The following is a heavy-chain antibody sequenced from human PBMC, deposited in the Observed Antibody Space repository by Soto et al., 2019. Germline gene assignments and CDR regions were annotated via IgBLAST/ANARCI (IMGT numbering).Heavy chain of an antibody. J-gene: IGHJ6*02. CDR1: GFTFSSYG. CDR3: AKEVWSGPMDV. CDR2: ISYDGSNK. Sequence: QVQLVESGGGVVQPGRSLRPSCAASGFTFSSYGMHWVRQAPGKGLEWVAVISYDGSNKYYADSVKGRFTISRDNSKNTLYLQMNSLRAEDTAVYYCAKEVWSGPMDVWGQGTTVTVSS. V-gene: IGHV3-30*18. D-gene: IGHD3-3*01.